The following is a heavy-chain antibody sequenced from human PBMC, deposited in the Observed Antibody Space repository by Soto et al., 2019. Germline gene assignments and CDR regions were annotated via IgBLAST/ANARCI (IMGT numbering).Heavy chain of an antibody. J-gene: IGHJ6*04. V-gene: IGHV4-59*01. Sequence: SETLSLTCTVSGGSISSYYWSWIRQPPGKGLEWIGYIYYSGSTNYNPSLKSRVTISVDTSKNQFSLKLSSVTAADTAVYYCGRGSAYYVFWSGYYPAGYYYGMDVWGKGTTVTVS. CDR1: GGSISSYY. CDR2: IYYSGST. D-gene: IGHD3-3*01. CDR3: GRGSAYYVFWSGYYPAGYYYGMDV.